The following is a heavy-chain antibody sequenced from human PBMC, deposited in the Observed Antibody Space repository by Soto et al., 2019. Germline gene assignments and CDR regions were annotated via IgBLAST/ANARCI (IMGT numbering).Heavy chain of an antibody. V-gene: IGHV3-72*01. Sequence: PGGSLRLSCAASGFIVSDYYMDWVRQVPGKGLEWVGRTRNKANRYSPEYAPSVKGRFTISRHDLDDSMYLQMNSLKTEDTAVYYCARDTGGSYDYWGQGALVTVSS. CDR1: GFIVSDYY. D-gene: IGHD1-26*01. CDR2: TRNKANRYSP. CDR3: ARDTGGSYDY. J-gene: IGHJ4*02.